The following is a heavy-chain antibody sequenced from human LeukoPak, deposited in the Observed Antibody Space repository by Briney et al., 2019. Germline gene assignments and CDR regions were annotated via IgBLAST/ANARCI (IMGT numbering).Heavy chain of an antibody. D-gene: IGHD1-26*01. J-gene: IGHJ1*01. CDR2: IREDGGDI. V-gene: IGHV3-7*01. CDR3: VRDRGSGSSQTHEFFEH. Sequence: GGSLRLSCAASGFTFTNYWMSWVRQAPGKGLEWVAMIREDGGDIYYVGSVEGRFTISRDNTKNSLYLQMNSLRAEDTGMYYCVRDRGSGSSQTHEFFEHWGQGTLVTVSS. CDR1: GFTFTNYW.